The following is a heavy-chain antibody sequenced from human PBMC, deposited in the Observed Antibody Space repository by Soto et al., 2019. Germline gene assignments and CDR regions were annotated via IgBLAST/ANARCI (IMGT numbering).Heavy chain of an antibody. CDR1: GYTFTSYG. CDR3: ARAPGGASPMYYFDS. CDR2: SIPLFGTT. V-gene: IGHV1-69*13. D-gene: IGHD1-26*01. J-gene: IGHJ4*02. Sequence: SVKVSCKASGYTFTSYGINWVRQAPGQGLEWMGWSIPLFGTTNYAQKFQGRVTFTASESTNTAYMELSRLRSDDTAVYYCARAPGGASPMYYFDSWGQGPLVTVSS.